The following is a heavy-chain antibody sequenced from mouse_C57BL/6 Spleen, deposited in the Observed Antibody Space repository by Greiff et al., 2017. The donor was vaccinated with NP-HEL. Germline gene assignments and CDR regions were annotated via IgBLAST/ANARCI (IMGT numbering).Heavy chain of an antibody. CDR3: ARNYYGSNSYYGDD. Sequence: QVQLQQSGAELARPGASVKLSCKASGYTFTSYGISWVKQRTGPGLEWIGEIYPRSGNTYYNEKFKGMATLTADKSSSTAYLELRHLTSAASAVYFCARNYYGSNSYYGDDGGQGTTLTVS. CDR2: IYPRSGNT. V-gene: IGHV1-81*01. J-gene: IGHJ2*01. CDR1: GYTFTSYG. D-gene: IGHD1-1*01.